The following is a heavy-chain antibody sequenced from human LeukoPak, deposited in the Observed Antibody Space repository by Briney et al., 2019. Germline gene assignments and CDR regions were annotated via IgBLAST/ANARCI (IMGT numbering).Heavy chain of an antibody. CDR3: ARFRGLLNLGGPPYGLDV. CDR1: DFTVTSNH. J-gene: IGHJ6*02. D-gene: IGHD1-26*01. V-gene: IGHV3-53*01. Sequence: GGSLRLSWAASDFTVTSNHMSWVRQAPGGGLEWVSLLYSGGDTYYADSVRGRFTISRDNSKNTLCLHLTSLRVEDTAVYYCARFRGLLNLGGPPYGLDVWGQGATVTVSS. CDR2: LYSGGDT.